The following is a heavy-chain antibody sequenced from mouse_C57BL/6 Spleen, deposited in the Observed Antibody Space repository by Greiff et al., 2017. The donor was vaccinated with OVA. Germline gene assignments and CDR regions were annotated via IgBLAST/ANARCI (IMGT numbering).Heavy chain of an antibody. J-gene: IGHJ2*01. V-gene: IGHV1-63*01. CDR3: ARDGFYVCGTGYVGY. Sequence: VQLQQSGAELVRPGTSVKMSCKASGYTFTNYWIGWAKQRPGHGLEWIGDIYPGGGYTNYNEKFKGKATLTADKSSSTAYMQFSSLTSEDSASYYSARDGFYVCGTGYVGYWGQGTTLTVSS. CDR1: GYTFTNYW. CDR2: IYPGGGYT. D-gene: IGHD2-3*01.